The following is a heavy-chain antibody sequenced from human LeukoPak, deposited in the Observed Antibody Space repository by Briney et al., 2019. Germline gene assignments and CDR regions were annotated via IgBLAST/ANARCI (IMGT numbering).Heavy chain of an antibody. CDR1: GFNFSNYA. V-gene: IGHV3-21*01. CDR3: ARLRSGWYNDY. D-gene: IGHD6-19*01. Sequence: GGSLRLSCAASGFNFSNYAMSWVRQAPAKGLEWVSALSGRGSNTYYADSVKGRFTISRDNAKNSLYLQMNSLTAEDTAVYYCARLRSGWYNDYWGQGTLVTVSS. J-gene: IGHJ4*02. CDR2: LSGRGSNT.